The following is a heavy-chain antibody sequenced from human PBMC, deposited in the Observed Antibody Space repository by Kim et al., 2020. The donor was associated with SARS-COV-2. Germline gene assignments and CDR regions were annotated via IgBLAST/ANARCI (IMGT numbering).Heavy chain of an antibody. CDR2: IYSGGSST. Sequence: GGSLRLSCAASGFTFSSYAMSWVRQAPGKGLEWVSVIYSGGSSTYYADSVKGRFTISRDNSKNTLYLQMNSLRAEDTAVYYCAKVIQSGGDAFDIWGQGTTVTVSS. D-gene: IGHD4-4*01. CDR1: GFTFSSYA. CDR3: AKVIQSGGDAFDI. J-gene: IGHJ3*02. V-gene: IGHV3-23*03.